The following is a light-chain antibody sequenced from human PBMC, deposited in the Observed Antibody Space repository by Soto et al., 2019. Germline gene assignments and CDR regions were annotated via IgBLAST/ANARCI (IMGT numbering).Light chain of an antibody. Sequence: QSVLNHSPSSSQTPAERFIISCSESTSNIVSNTVNWYQQLPRTAHKLLIYRNNQRPSGAPYRSSSSQSCSSASLAISRPLSEDEADYYCASWDDSLKRVFGTGTKVTVL. J-gene: IGLJ1*01. V-gene: IGLV1-44*01. CDR1: TSNIVSNT. CDR2: RNN. CDR3: ASWDDSLKRV.